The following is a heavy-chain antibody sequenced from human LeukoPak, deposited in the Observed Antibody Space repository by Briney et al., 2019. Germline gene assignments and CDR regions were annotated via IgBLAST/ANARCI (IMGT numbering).Heavy chain of an antibody. V-gene: IGHV1-18*01. CDR3: ARELGPAAMNYYGMDV. J-gene: IGHJ6*02. CDR1: GYTFTSYG. Sequence: ASVKVSCKASGYTFTSYGISWVRQAPGQGLEWMGWISVYDGSTEYAQKFLGRVTMTTDRSTSTAYMDLRSLRSDDTAEYYCARELGPAAMNYYGMDVWGQGTTVIVSS. CDR2: ISVYDGST. D-gene: IGHD2-2*01.